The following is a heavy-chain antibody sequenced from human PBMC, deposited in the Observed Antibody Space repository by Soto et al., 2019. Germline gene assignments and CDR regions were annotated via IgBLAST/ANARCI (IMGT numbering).Heavy chain of an antibody. CDR2: INHSGST. J-gene: IGHJ6*02. Sequence: SETXSLTCAVYGGSFSGYYWSWIRQPPGKGLEWIGEINHSGSTNYNPSLKSRVTISVDTSKNQFSLKLSSVTAEDTAVYYCARDRSGYRAIYNYYHGMDVWGQGTTVTVSS. D-gene: IGHD3-22*01. CDR1: GGSFSGYY. V-gene: IGHV4-34*01. CDR3: ARDRSGYRAIYNYYHGMDV.